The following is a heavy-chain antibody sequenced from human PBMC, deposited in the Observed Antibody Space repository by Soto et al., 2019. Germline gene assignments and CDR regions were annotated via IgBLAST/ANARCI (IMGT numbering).Heavy chain of an antibody. CDR1: GGSISSYY. D-gene: IGHD3-3*01. Sequence: SETLSLTCTVSGGSISSYYWSWIRQPPGKGLEWIGYIYYSGSTNYNPSLKSRVTISVDTSKNQFSLKLSSVTAADTAVYYCARDQDQSGYYRYWGQGTLVTVSS. V-gene: IGHV4-59*01. CDR3: ARDQDQSGYYRY. J-gene: IGHJ4*02. CDR2: IYYSGST.